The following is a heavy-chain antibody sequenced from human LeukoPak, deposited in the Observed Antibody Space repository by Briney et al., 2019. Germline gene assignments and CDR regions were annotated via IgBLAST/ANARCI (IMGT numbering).Heavy chain of an antibody. CDR3: AKDWSYHYTVDY. CDR2: ISYDGSNK. V-gene: IGHV3-30*18. CDR1: GFTFSSYW. D-gene: IGHD3-16*02. Sequence: PGGSLRLSCAASGFTFSSYWMHWVRQAPGKGLEWVVFISYDGSNKYYADSVKGRFTISRDNSKNTLYLQMNSLRPEDTAVYYCAKDWSYHYTVDYWGQGTLVTVSS. J-gene: IGHJ4*02.